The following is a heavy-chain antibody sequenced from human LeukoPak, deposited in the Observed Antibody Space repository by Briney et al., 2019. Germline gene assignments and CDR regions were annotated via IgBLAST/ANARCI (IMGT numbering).Heavy chain of an antibody. V-gene: IGHV3-7*01. J-gene: IGHJ4*02. D-gene: IGHD4-11*01. CDR1: GFTFSSYW. Sequence: PGGSLRLSCVASGFTFSSYWMSWVRQVPGKGLEWVANIKQDGSEKYYVDSVKGRFTISRDNAKSSLYLQMNSLRAEDTAVYYCVRNGHSGNYDLGYFDFWGQGTLVTASS. CDR2: IKQDGSEK. CDR3: VRNGHSGNYDLGYFDF.